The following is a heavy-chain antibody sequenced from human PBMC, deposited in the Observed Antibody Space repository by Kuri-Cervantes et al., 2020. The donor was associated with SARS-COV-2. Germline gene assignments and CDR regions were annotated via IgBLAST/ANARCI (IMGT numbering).Heavy chain of an antibody. J-gene: IGHJ4*02. D-gene: IGHD1-1*01. CDR2: INPDGSYT. CDR1: GFTFSGHW. Sequence: GESLKISCAASGFTFSGHWIHWVRQAPGKGLVWVSHINPDGSYTNYADSVKGRFTLPRDNAKNMLFLHMNSLRAEDTAVYYCVSDGDHWNFDYWGQGTLVTVSS. V-gene: IGHV3-74*01. CDR3: VSDGDHWNFDY.